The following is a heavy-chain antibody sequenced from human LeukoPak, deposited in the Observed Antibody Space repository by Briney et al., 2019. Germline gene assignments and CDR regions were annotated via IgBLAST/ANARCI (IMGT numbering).Heavy chain of an antibody. CDR3: ARDRYFDGSDCYFESEI. CDR1: GDTFSSFA. CDR2: IIPIIGIA. V-gene: IGHV1-69*10. J-gene: IGHJ3*02. Sequence: SVKVSCKASGDTFSSFAVTWVRQAPGHGLEWMGGIIPIIGIAKYAQKFQGRVTITADTSTSTAYLEVSSLRSEDSAVYYCARDRYFDGSDCYFESEIWGQGTMVTVSS. D-gene: IGHD2-21*01.